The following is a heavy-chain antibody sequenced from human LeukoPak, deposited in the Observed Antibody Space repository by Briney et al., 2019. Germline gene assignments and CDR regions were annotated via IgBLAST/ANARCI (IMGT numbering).Heavy chain of an antibody. J-gene: IGHJ4*02. V-gene: IGHV3-74*01. Sequence: GGSLRLSCAASGFTFSNYWMHWVRQAPGEGLVWVSRINSDGSSTSYADSVKGRFTISRDNAKNTLYLQMNSLRAEDTAVYYCASLIGDNSGLYFDYWGQGTLATVSS. CDR3: ASLIGDNSGLYFDY. CDR1: GFTFSNYW. D-gene: IGHD3-22*01. CDR2: INSDGSST.